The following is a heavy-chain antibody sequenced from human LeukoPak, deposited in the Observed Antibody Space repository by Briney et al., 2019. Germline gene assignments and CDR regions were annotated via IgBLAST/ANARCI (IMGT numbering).Heavy chain of an antibody. CDR2: IYRGGST. Sequence: AGSLSLSCAATGFTVSSNYMSWVGQAPRMGLDWVYLIYRGGSTDYADSVKGRFTISRDNSKNALYVQMNSLRAEDAAVYYCARSMEASSYYYGMDVWGQGTTVTVCS. J-gene: IGHJ6*02. CDR3: ARSMEASSYYYGMDV. V-gene: IGHV3-66*01. CDR1: GFTVSSNY. D-gene: IGHD2/OR15-2a*01.